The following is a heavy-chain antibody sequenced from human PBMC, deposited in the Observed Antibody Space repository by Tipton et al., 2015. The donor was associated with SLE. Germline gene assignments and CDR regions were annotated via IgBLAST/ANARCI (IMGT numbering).Heavy chain of an antibody. CDR3: VRQPPGGGPGFQYDMDV. D-gene: IGHD1-14*01. V-gene: IGHV4-59*08. Sequence: TLSLTCTVSGGSISSYYWSWIRQPPGKGLEWIGYIYYTGSTNYNASLESRVTISLDTSKNQFSLNVRSVTAADSAVYYCVRQPPGGGPGFQYDMDVWGQGTTVTVSS. CDR1: GGSISSYY. J-gene: IGHJ6*02. CDR2: IYYTGST.